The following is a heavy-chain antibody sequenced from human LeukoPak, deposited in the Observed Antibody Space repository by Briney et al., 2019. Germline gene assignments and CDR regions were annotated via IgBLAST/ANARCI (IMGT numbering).Heavy chain of an antibody. CDR2: IYYSGST. J-gene: IGHJ4*02. Sequence: KSSETLSLTCTVSGGSISSSSYYWGWIRQPPGKGLEWIGGIYYSGSTYYNPSLKSRVTISVDTSKKQFSLKLSSVTAADTAVYYCARYGGNTHDYWGQGTLVTVSS. CDR3: ARYGGNTHDY. V-gene: IGHV4-39*07. D-gene: IGHD4-23*01. CDR1: GGSISSSSYY.